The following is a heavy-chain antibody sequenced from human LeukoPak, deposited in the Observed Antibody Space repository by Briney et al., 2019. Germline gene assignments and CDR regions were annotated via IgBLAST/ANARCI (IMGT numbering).Heavy chain of an antibody. CDR2: IYHSGST. CDR3: ARVWSGYSNTYYYYYYMDV. Sequence: SETLSLTCAVSGYSISSGYYWGWIRQPPGKGLEWIGSIYHSGSTYYNPSLKSRVTISVDSSKNQFSLKLSSVTAADTAVYYCARVWSGYSNTYYYYYYMDVWGKGTTVTVSS. J-gene: IGHJ6*03. D-gene: IGHD3-3*01. CDR1: GYSISSGYY. V-gene: IGHV4-38-2*01.